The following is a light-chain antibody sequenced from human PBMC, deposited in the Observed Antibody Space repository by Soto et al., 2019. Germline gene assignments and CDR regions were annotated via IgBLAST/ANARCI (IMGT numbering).Light chain of an antibody. Sequence: QSALTQPRSVSGSPGQSVTISCTGTSSDVGGYNYVSWYQQHPGKAPKLMIYDVSKRPSGVPDRFSGSKSGNTASLTISGHQAEDEADYYCCSYAGSYTYVFGTGTKVTVL. CDR2: DVS. V-gene: IGLV2-11*01. J-gene: IGLJ1*01. CDR1: SSDVGGYNY. CDR3: CSYAGSYTYV.